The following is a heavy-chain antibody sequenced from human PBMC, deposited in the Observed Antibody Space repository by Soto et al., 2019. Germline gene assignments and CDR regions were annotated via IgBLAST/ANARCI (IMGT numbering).Heavy chain of an antibody. CDR3: AKDQLIAVAGYFAY. CDR1: GFAFNNYA. CDR2: ISGSGGST. V-gene: IGHV3-23*01. J-gene: IGHJ4*02. D-gene: IGHD6-19*01. Sequence: PGGSLRLSCAASGFAFNNYAMSWVRQAPGKGLEWVSAISGSGGSTYYADSVKGRFTISRDNAKNTLYLQMNGLRAEDTAVYNCAKDQLIAVAGYFAYSGQGTLVTVSS.